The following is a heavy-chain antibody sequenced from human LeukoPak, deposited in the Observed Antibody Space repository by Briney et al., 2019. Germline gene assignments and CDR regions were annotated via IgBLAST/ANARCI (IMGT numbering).Heavy chain of an antibody. J-gene: IGHJ4*02. CDR1: GGSISSSSYY. Sequence: SETLSLTRTVSGGSISSSSYYWGWIRQPPGKGLEWIGSIYYSGSTYYNPSLKSRVTISVDTSKNQFSLKLSSVTAADTAVYYCARHSTVWGVGGVDYWGQGTLVNVSS. CDR3: ARHSTVWGVGGVDY. V-gene: IGHV4-39*01. CDR2: IYYSGST. D-gene: IGHD2-2*01.